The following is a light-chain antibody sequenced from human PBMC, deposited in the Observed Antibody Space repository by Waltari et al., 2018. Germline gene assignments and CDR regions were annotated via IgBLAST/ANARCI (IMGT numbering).Light chain of an antibody. V-gene: IGLV2-11*01. CDR3: CSYAGNYIMI. CDR1: KSDVSAYDS. CDR2: DVR. Sequence: QSVLTQPRSVSGSRGQPVTISCTGTKSDVSAYDSVSWYQHPPGKVPKLMIYDVRRRPSGVPPRFSGSKSGNSASLTISGLQTEDEADYYCCSYAGNYIMIFGGGTKVTVL. J-gene: IGLJ2*01.